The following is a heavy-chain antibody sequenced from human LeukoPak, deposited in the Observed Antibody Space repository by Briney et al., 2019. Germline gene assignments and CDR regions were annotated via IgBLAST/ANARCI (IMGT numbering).Heavy chain of an antibody. V-gene: IGHV5-51*01. D-gene: IGHD6-13*01. CDR3: ARSAAAGTVGAFDI. CDR1: GYSFTSYW. CDR2: IYPGDADT. Sequence: GESLKISCKGSGYSFTSYWIGWVRQMPGKGLEWMGIIYPGDADTRYSPSFQGHVTISADKSINTAYLQWSSLKASDTAMYYCARSAAAGTVGAFDIWGQGTMVTVSS. J-gene: IGHJ3*02.